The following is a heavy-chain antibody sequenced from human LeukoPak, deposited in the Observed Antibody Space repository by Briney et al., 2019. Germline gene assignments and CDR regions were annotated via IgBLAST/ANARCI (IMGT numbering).Heavy chain of an antibody. Sequence: GGSLRLSYAASGFTFSSYAMKWVRQAPGKGLEWVSGISDSGGATYYVDSVKGRFTISRDNSKNTVYLQMNSLRAEDTAVYYCAKPVRDQLLCSNDYWGQGTLVTVSS. V-gene: IGHV3-23*01. J-gene: IGHJ4*02. D-gene: IGHD2-2*01. CDR3: AKPVRDQLLCSNDY. CDR2: ISDSGGAT. CDR1: GFTFSSYA.